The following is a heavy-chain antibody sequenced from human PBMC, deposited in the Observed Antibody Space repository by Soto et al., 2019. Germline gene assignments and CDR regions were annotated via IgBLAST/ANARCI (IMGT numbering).Heavy chain of an antibody. D-gene: IGHD3-10*01. CDR1: GFTFSGSA. V-gene: IGHV3-73*01. CDR3: TRLKLDGSGS. J-gene: IGHJ4*02. CDR2: IRSKANSYAT. Sequence: GSLRLSCAASGFTFSGSAMHWVRQASGKGLEWVGRIRSKANSYATAYAASVKGRFTISRDDSKNTAYLQMNSLKTEDTAVYYCTRLKLDGSGSWGQGTLVTVSS.